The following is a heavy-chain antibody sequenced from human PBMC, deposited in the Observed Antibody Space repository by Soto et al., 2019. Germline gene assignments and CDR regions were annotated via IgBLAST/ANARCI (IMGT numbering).Heavy chain of an antibody. D-gene: IGHD6-19*01. CDR3: ARAARRGYSSGWYALGYYGMDV. CDR1: GGSFSGYY. V-gene: IGHV4-34*01. J-gene: IGHJ6*02. Sequence: PLSLTWGVFGGSFSGYYCSRILQPPRKGLEWMGEINHSGSTNYNPSLKSRVTISVDTSKNQFSLKLSSVTAADTAVYYCARAARRGYSSGWYALGYYGMDVWGQGTTVTV. CDR2: INHSGST.